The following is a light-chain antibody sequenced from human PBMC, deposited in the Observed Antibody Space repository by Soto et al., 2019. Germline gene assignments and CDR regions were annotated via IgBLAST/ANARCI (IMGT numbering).Light chain of an antibody. CDR2: GAS. CDR3: HQYSNTFRT. J-gene: IGKJ1*01. CDR1: QSVSSN. Sequence: EIVMTQSPSTVSVSLGERASISCRASQSVSSNLAWYQQKPGQAPRLLIYGASTRATGIPARFSGSGSGTEFTLTISNLQAEDSAVYHCHQYSNTFRTFGQGTKVDIK. V-gene: IGKV3-15*01.